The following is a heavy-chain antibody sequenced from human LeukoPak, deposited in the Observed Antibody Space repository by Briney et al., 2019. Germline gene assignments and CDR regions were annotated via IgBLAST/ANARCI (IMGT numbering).Heavy chain of an antibody. D-gene: IGHD3-22*01. Sequence: ASVKVSCKASGYTFTSYAMHWVRQAPGQGLEWMGWINPNSGGTNYAQKFQGRVTMTRDTSISTAYMELSRLRSDDTAVYYCASLNYYDSRDAFDIWGQGTMVTVSS. J-gene: IGHJ3*02. V-gene: IGHV1-2*02. CDR2: INPNSGGT. CDR3: ASLNYYDSRDAFDI. CDR1: GYTFTSYA.